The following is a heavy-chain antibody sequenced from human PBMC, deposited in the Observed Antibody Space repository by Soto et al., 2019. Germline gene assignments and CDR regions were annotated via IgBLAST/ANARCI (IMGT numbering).Heavy chain of an antibody. CDR3: ARGSGASGLDV. CDR1: GYTFTSSY. D-gene: IGHD2-15*01. Sequence: QVQLVQSGAEVKKPGASVKVSCKASGYTFTSSYIHWVRQAPGQGPEWMGIINPSGGGTSYAQKVQGRVTMTRDTSTRTVYIELNSLRSEDTAVYYCARGSGASGLDVWGQGTTVTVSS. J-gene: IGHJ6*02. CDR2: INPSGGGT. V-gene: IGHV1-46*01.